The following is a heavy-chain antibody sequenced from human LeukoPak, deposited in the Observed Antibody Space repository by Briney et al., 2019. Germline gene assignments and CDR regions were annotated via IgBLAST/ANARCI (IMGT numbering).Heavy chain of an antibody. Sequence: PSETLSLTCTVSGGSISSYYWSWIRQPPGKGLEWIGYIYYSGSTNYNPSLKSRVTISVDTSKNQFSLKLSSVTAADTAVYYCARAFWSGYTDYWGQGTLVTVSS. V-gene: IGHV4-59*01. CDR2: IYYSGST. CDR3: ARAFWSGYTDY. D-gene: IGHD3-3*01. J-gene: IGHJ4*02. CDR1: GGSISSYY.